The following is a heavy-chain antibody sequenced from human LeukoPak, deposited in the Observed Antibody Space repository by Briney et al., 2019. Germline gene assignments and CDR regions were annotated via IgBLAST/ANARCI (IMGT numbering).Heavy chain of an antibody. CDR1: GYTFTDYY. Sequence: ASVKVSCKASGYTFTDYYMHWVQQAPGKGLEWMGRVDPEDGETIYAEKFQGRVTITADTSTDTAYMELSSLRSEDTAVYYCATVTMYSGSYGLDYWGQGTLVTVSS. V-gene: IGHV1-69-2*01. J-gene: IGHJ4*02. CDR3: ATVTMYSGSYGLDY. D-gene: IGHD1-26*01. CDR2: VDPEDGET.